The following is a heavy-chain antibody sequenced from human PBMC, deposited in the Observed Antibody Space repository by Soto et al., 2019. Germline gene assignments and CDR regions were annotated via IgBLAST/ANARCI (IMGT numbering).Heavy chain of an antibody. V-gene: IGHV2-5*01. Sequence: SGPTLVNPTQTLTLTCTFSGFSLTTGGLGVGWIRQPPGKALEWLGVIYWNDDRRYNPSLRNRLTLTKDTSKNQVVLTLTNMDPVDTATYYCARRLSFGDIDYGMDVWGQGTTVTVSS. D-gene: IGHD3-10*01. CDR1: GFSLTTGGLG. CDR3: ARRLSFGDIDYGMDV. J-gene: IGHJ6*02. CDR2: IYWNDDR.